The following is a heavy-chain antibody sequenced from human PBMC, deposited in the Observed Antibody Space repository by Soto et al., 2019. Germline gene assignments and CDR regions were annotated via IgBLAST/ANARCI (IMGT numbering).Heavy chain of an antibody. D-gene: IGHD3-9*01. V-gene: IGHV3-53*04. CDR3: ARAITIFLLVIIGRTSNWFDP. J-gene: IGHJ5*02. CDR2: IYSGGST. Sequence: EVQLVESGGGLVQPGGSLRLSCAASGFTVSSNYMSWVRQAPGKGLEWVSVIYSGGSTYYADSVKGRFTISRHKSKNTLYLQMNSLRAEDTAVYYCARAITIFLLVIIGRTSNWFDPWGQGTLVTVSS. CDR1: GFTVSSNY.